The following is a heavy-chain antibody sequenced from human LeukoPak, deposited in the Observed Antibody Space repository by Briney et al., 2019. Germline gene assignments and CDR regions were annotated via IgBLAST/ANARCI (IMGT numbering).Heavy chain of an antibody. V-gene: IGHV4-34*01. CDR1: GGSFSGYY. Sequence: SETLSLTCAVYGGSFSGYYWSWIRQPPGKGLEWIGEINHSGSTNYNPSLKSRVTISVDTSKNQFSLKLSSVTAADTAVYYFARGEEFQFSIVVVPAARPRVFDYWGQGTLVTVSS. D-gene: IGHD2-2*01. CDR3: ARGEEFQFSIVVVPAARPRVFDY. J-gene: IGHJ4*02. CDR2: INHSGST.